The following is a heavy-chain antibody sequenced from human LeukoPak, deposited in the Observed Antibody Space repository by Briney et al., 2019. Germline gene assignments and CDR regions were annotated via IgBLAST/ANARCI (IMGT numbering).Heavy chain of an antibody. J-gene: IGHJ5*02. V-gene: IGHV1-18*01. CDR3: ARDVAAAGVDP. D-gene: IGHD6-13*01. CDR1: GYTFTTYG. Sequence: ASVRVSCKASGYTFTTYGTSWVRQAPGQGLEWMGWISGYNGNTDYAQKFQGRVTMTTDISTSTAYMELRSLRSDDTAVYYCARDVAAAGVDPWGQGTLVIVSS. CDR2: ISGYNGNT.